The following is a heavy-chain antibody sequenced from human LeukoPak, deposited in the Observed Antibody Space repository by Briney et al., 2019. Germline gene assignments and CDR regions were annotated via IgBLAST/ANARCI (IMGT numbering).Heavy chain of an antibody. V-gene: IGHV1-8*01. CDR1: GYTFTSYD. J-gene: IGHJ4*02. Sequence: ASVKVSCKASGYTFTSYDINWVRQATGQGLEWMGWMNPNSGNTGYAQKFQGRVTMTRNTSISTAHMELSSLRSEDTAVYYCASPRVLVRGAYYFDYWGQGTLVTVSS. CDR3: ASPRVLVRGAYYFDY. D-gene: IGHD3-10*01. CDR2: MNPNSGNT.